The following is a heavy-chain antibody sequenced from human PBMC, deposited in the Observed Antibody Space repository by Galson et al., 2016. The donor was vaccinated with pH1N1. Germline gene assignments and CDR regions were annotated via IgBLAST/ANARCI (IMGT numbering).Heavy chain of an antibody. D-gene: IGHD3-22*01. CDR2: IIPIFGTA. V-gene: IGHV1-69*13. J-gene: IGHJ4*02. Sequence: SVKVSCKASRGTFRTYVISWVRQAPGQGLEWMGGIIPIFGTAKYAQKFQGRVTITAEESTSTAYMELSSLRSEDTAVYYCASPSPFYGSSGYYLHFRDWGQGTLVTVSS. CDR3: ASPSPFYGSSGYYLHFRD. CDR1: RGTFRTYV.